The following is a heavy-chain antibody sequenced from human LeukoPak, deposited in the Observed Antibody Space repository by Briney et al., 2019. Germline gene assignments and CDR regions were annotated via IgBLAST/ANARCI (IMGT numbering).Heavy chain of an antibody. D-gene: IGHD4-17*01. CDR3: AKDLTTVTTHGDY. CDR2: IRYDGSDK. CDR1: GFTFSSYG. V-gene: IGHV3-30*02. Sequence: PGGSLRLSCAASGFTFSSYGMHWVRQTPGKGLEWVAFIRYDGSDKYYADSVKGRFTISRDNSKNTLYLQMNSLRVDDTAVYYCAKDLTTVTTHGDYWGQRTLVTVSS. J-gene: IGHJ4*02.